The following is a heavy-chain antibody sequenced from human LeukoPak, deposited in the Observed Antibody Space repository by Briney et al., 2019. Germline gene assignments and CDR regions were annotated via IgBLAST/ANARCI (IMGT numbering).Heavy chain of an antibody. CDR3: ARDGEPEAFDI. CDR1: GGSISSGGYS. V-gene: IGHV4-31*03. Sequence: ASETLSITCTVSGGSISSGGYSWSWIRQHPGKGLEWIGYIYYSGSTYYNPSLKSRVTISVDTSKNQFSLKLSSVTAADTAVYYCARDGEPEAFDIWGQGTMVTVSS. D-gene: IGHD1-26*01. J-gene: IGHJ3*02. CDR2: IYYSGST.